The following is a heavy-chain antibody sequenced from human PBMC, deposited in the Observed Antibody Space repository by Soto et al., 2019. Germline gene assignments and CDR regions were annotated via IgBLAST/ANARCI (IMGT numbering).Heavy chain of an antibody. J-gene: IGHJ4*02. V-gene: IGHV1-69*13. CDR1: GGTFSSYA. D-gene: IGHD3-22*01. Sequence: GASVKVSCKASGGTFSSYAISWVRQAPGQGLEWMGGIIPIFGTANYAQKFQGRVTITADESTSTAYMELSSLRSEDTAVYFCAGVEDSSGYYAFRYWGQGTLVTVSS. CDR2: IIPIFGTA. CDR3: AGVEDSSGYYAFRY.